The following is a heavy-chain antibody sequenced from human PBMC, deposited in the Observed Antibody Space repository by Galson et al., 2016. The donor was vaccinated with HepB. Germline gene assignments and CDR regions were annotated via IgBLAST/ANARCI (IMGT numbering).Heavy chain of an antibody. V-gene: IGHV1-18*01. D-gene: IGHD2-2*01. CDR3: ARDPRKIRYQLLEIYYYYYAMDV. CDR2: ISAYNGNT. J-gene: IGHJ6*02. CDR1: GYTFTTYG. Sequence: QSGAEVKKPGAPVKVSCKASGYTFTTYGISWVRQAPGQGLEWMGWISAYNGNTNYAQKLPGRVTMTTDTSTSPAYMELRILRSDDTAVYYCARDPRKIRYQLLEIYYYYYAMDVWGQGTTVTVSS.